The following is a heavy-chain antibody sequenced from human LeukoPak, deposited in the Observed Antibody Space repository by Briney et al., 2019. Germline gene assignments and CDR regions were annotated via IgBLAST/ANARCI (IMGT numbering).Heavy chain of an antibody. V-gene: IGHV3-30*04. D-gene: IGHD1-26*01. CDR1: GFTFSSYA. CDR3: AGNSGSYYLGFDY. J-gene: IGHJ4*02. Sequence: GGSLRLSCAASGFTFSSYAMHWVRQAPGKGLEWVAVISYDGSNKYYADSVKGRFTISRDNSKNTLYLQMNSLRAEDAAVYYCAGNSGSYYLGFDYWGQGTLVTVSS. CDR2: ISYDGSNK.